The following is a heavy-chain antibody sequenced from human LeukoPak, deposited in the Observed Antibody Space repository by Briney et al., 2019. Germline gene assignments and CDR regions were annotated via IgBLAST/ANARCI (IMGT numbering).Heavy chain of an antibody. Sequence: GGSLRLSCAASGVTLSRYWMTWVRQAPGKGLEWVANIQEDGSEKNYVDSVKGRFTISRDNAQNSLSLQMNSLRAEDTAVYYCARDRNPTYNYDSSGYYYDAFDVWGQGTMVTVSS. CDR2: IQEDGSEK. CDR3: ARDRNPTYNYDSSGYYYDAFDV. V-gene: IGHV3-7*04. CDR1: GVTLSRYW. J-gene: IGHJ3*01. D-gene: IGHD3-22*01.